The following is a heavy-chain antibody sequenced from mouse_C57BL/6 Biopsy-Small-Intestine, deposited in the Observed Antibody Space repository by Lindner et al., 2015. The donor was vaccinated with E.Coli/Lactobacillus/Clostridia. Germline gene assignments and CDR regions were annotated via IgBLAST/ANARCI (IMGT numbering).Heavy chain of an antibody. Sequence: SVKVSCKASGYTFTDYDINWVRQATGQGLEWVGWMNPISSNTDSAQKFQGRVTMTRNTSISTAYMELSSLRSEDTAVYYCARARGRLHCSGGSCYSNYYMDVWGKGTTVTVSS. J-gene: IGHJ1*03. D-gene: IGHD1-1*02. CDR1: GYTFTDYD. V-gene: IGHV1-84*02. CDR3: ARARGRLHCSGGSCYSNYYMDV. CDR2: MNPISSNT.